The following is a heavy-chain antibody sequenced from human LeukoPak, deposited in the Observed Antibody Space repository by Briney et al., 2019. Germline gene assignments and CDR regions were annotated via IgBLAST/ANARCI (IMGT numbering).Heavy chain of an antibody. CDR2: FDSEDGET. D-gene: IGHD3-10*01. CDR1: GYTLTELS. CDR3: ARTKPLEPLWFGELEGTFDP. Sequence: ASVKVSCKVSGYTLTELSMHWVRQAPGKGLEWMGGFDSEDGETIYAQKFQGRVTMTEDTSTDTAYMELSRLRSDDTAVYYCARTKPLEPLWFGELEGTFDPWGQGTLVTVSS. J-gene: IGHJ5*02. V-gene: IGHV1-24*01.